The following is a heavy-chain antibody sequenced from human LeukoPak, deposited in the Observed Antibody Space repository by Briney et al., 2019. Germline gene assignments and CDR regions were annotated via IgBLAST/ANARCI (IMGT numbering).Heavy chain of an antibody. V-gene: IGHV4-34*01. CDR2: INHSGST. CDR3: ARGAAVAGSYWYFDL. J-gene: IGHJ2*01. CDR1: GGSLSGYY. Sequence: SETLSLTCVVYGGSLSGYYWSWIRQPPGKGLEWIGEINHSGSTNYNPSLKSRVTISVDTSKNQFSLRQSSVTAADTAVYYCARGAAVAGSYWYFDLWGRGTLVSVSS. D-gene: IGHD6-19*01.